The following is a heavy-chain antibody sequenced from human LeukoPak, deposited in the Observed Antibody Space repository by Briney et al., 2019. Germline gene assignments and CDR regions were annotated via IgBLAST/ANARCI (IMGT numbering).Heavy chain of an antibody. CDR3: ARRIVVVGRYYFDY. Sequence: GESLKISCKVSGYSFTNYWIGWVRQMPGKGLEWMENIYPGGSDTRYSPSFQGQVTISADKSISTAYLQWSSLKASDTAMYYCARRIVVVGRYYFDYWGQGTLATVAS. V-gene: IGHV5-51*01. CDR1: GYSFTNYW. CDR2: IYPGGSDT. J-gene: IGHJ4*02. D-gene: IGHD2-15*01.